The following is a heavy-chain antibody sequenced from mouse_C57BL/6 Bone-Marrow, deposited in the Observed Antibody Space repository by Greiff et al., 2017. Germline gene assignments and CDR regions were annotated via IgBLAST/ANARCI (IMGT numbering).Heavy chain of an antibody. D-gene: IGHD3-2*02. V-gene: IGHV1-69*01. J-gene: IGHJ2*01. CDR2: IDPSDSYT. CDR1: GYTFTSYW. CDR3: ARESRQLRPYYFDY. Sequence: VQLQQPGAELVMPGASVKLSCKASGYTFTSYWMHWVKQRPGQGLEWIGEIDPSDSYTNYNQKFKGKSTLTVDKSSSTAYMQRSSLTSEDSAVYYCARESRQLRPYYFDYWGQGTTLTVSS.